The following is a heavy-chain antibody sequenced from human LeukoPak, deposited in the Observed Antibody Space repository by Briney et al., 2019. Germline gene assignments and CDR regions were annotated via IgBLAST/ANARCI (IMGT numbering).Heavy chain of an antibody. CDR3: ARDLRGDYVWSYYGMDV. CDR2: IKQDGSEK. Sequence: PGGSLRLSCAASGFTFSSYSMNWVRQAPGKGLEWVANIKQDGSEKYYVDSVKGRFTISRDNAKNSLYLQMNSLRAEDTAVYYCARDLRGDYVWSYYGMDVWGQGTTVTVSS. CDR1: GFTFSSYS. D-gene: IGHD4-17*01. J-gene: IGHJ6*02. V-gene: IGHV3-7*01.